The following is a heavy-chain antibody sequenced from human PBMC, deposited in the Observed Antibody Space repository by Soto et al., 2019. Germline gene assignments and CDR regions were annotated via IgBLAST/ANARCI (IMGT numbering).Heavy chain of an antibody. J-gene: IGHJ5*02. Sequence: PSETLSLTCTVSGSSISIYYWTLILQPPGKGLAWNGYIYYSGSTNYNPSLKSRVTISVVTSKNQFSLKLRSVTAAGTSVYYYVRDLGRWELLGGHWFDTWGQGTLATVSS. CDR2: IYYSGST. D-gene: IGHD1-26*01. CDR3: VRDLGRWELLGGHWFDT. CDR1: GSSISIYY. V-gene: IGHV4-59*01.